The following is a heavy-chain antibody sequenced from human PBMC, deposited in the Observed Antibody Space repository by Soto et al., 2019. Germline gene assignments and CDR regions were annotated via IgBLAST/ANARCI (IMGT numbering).Heavy chain of an antibody. CDR1: GFTFSSYG. Sequence: PGGSLRLSCAASGFTFSSYGMHWVRQAPGKGLEWVAVISYDGSNKYYADSVKGRFTISRDNSKNTLYLQMNSLRAEDTAVYYCAKALVVVVAVLPVDYWGQGTLVTVSS. D-gene: IGHD2-15*01. CDR2: ISYDGSNK. V-gene: IGHV3-30*18. CDR3: AKALVVVVAVLPVDY. J-gene: IGHJ4*02.